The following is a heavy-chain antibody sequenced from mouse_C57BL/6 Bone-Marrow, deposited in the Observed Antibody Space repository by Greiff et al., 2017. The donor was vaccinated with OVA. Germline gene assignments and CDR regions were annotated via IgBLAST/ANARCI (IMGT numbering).Heavy chain of an antibody. Sequence: QVQLQQSGAELARPGASVKLSCKASGYTFTSYGISWVKQRTGQGLEWIGEIYPRSGNTYYNEKFKGKATLTADKSSSTAYMELRSLTSEDSAVYFGARGCGIYYYGSKSWFAYWGQGTLVTVSA. V-gene: IGHV1-81*01. J-gene: IGHJ3*01. D-gene: IGHD1-1*01. CDR3: ARGCGIYYYGSKSWFAY. CDR2: IYPRSGNT. CDR1: GYTFTSYG.